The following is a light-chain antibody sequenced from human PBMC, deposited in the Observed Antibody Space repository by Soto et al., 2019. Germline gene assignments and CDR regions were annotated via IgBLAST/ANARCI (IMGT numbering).Light chain of an antibody. Sequence: QAVVTQEPSLTVSPGGTVTLTCGSSTGAVTSGHYPYWFQQKPGQAPRTLIYDTSNKHSWTPSRFSGSLLGGKAALTLSGXXXXXXAEXYCLLSYSGARVFGGGTKL. J-gene: IGLJ2*01. CDR1: TGAVTSGHY. V-gene: IGLV7-46*01. CDR3: LLSYSGARV. CDR2: DTS.